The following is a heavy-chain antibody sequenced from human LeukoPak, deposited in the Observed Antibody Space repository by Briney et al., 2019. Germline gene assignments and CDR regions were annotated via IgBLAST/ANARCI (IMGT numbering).Heavy chain of an antibody. D-gene: IGHD2-15*01. CDR1: GYSISSGYY. CDR2: IYHSGRT. Sequence: SSETLSLTCTVSGYSISSGYYWGWIRQPPGKGLEWIGSIYHSGRTFYNPSLKSRVTISVDTSKNQFSLKLTSVTAADTAVYYCARRYSRVVAATSTRAYYYYYMDVWGKGTTVTVSS. CDR3: ARRYSRVVAATSTRAYYYYYMDV. V-gene: IGHV4-38-2*02. J-gene: IGHJ6*03.